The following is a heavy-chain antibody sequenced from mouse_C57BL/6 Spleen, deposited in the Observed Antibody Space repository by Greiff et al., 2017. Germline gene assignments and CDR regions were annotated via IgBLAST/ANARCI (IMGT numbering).Heavy chain of an antibody. V-gene: IGHV1-72*01. D-gene: IGHD4-1*01. CDR3: ARDWDSDY. CDR1: GSTFTSYG. CDR2: IDPNGGGT. Sequence: VQLQQSGAELVKPGAQVKLSCKPPGSTFTSYGMPWVRQGPGRGLGWVGRIDPNGGGTKYNETFKSKATLTVDKPASTAYMQLSSLTSEDSAVYYCARDWDSDYWGQGTTLTVSS. J-gene: IGHJ2*01.